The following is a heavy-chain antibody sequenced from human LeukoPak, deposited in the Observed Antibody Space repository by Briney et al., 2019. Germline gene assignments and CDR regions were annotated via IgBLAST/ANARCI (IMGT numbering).Heavy chain of an antibody. D-gene: IGHD1-26*01. CDR2: IWYGGSEK. CDR1: GFTFSSYG. J-gene: IGHJ4*02. Sequence: GGSLRLSCVASGFTFSSYGMHWVRQAPGKGLEWVAFIWYGGSEKYYADSVKGRFTISRDNSKNTLYLKMNSLRAEDTAVYYCAKEYNSGSYRALDDWGQGTLVTVSS. CDR3: AKEYNSGSYRALDD. V-gene: IGHV3-30*02.